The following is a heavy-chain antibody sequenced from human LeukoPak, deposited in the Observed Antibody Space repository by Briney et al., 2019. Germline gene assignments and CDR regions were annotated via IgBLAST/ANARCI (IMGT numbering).Heavy chain of an antibody. Sequence: ASVKVPCKASGGTFSSYSISWVRQAPGQGLEWMGGIIPIFGKANYAQKFQGRVTITADESTSTAYMELSSLRSEDTAVYYCARGWDSSGQIPFFYWGQGTLVTVSS. CDR1: GGTFSSYS. J-gene: IGHJ4*02. D-gene: IGHD3-22*01. CDR3: ARGWDSSGQIPFFY. CDR2: IIPIFGKA. V-gene: IGHV1-69*13.